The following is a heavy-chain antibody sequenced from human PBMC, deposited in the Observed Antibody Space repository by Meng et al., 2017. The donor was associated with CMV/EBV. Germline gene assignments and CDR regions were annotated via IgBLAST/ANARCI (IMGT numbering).Heavy chain of an antibody. Sequence: GGSLRLSCAASGFTFSSYGMHWVRQAPGKGLEWVSSISSSSSYIYYADSVKGRFTISRDNAKNSLYLQMNSLRAEDTAVYYCARDKRFQGWFDPWGQGTLVTVSS. CDR3: ARDKRFQGWFDP. D-gene: IGHD5-24*01. CDR1: GFTFSSYG. CDR2: ISSSSSYI. V-gene: IGHV3-21*01. J-gene: IGHJ5*02.